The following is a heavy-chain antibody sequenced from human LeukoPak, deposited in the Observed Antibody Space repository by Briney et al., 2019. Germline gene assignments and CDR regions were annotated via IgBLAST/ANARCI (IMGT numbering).Heavy chain of an antibody. V-gene: IGHV4-59*12. J-gene: IGHJ6*02. D-gene: IGHD3-3*01. Sequence: PSETLSLTCTVSGGSINTYYWSWLRQPPGKGLEWIGYISYSGDTNYNPSLKSRVTISVDTSKNQFSLKLSSVTAADTAVYYCASLSGSFWSGYYSFGMDVWGQGTTVTVSS. CDR1: GGSINTYY. CDR2: ISYSGDT. CDR3: ASLSGSFWSGYYSFGMDV.